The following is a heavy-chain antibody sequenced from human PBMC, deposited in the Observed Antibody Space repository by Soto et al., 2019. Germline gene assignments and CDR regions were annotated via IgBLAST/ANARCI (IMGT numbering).Heavy chain of an antibody. V-gene: IGHV3-74*01. CDR1: EFTFRSYW. CDR2: ISGDGSST. Sequence: EVQLVDSGGGLVQPGGSLRLSCAASEFTFRSYWMHWVRQSPGKGLVWVSRISGDGSSTNYADSVKGRFTISRDNVKNRVYLPNDSLRAEDTAVYDCARSLPGTYGAFDLWGQGTMVTVSS. CDR3: ARSLPGTYGAFDL. J-gene: IGHJ3*01. D-gene: IGHD1-7*01.